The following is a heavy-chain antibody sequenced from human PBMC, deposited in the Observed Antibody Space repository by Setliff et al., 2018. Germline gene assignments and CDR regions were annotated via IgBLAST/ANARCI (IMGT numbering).Heavy chain of an antibody. CDR2: IYYSGST. CDR1: GGSISSYY. D-gene: IGHD3-22*01. J-gene: IGHJ4*02. Sequence: SETLSLTCTVSGGSISSYYWSWIRQPPGKRLEWIGYIYYSGSTNYNPSLESRVTISVDTSKNQFSLRLNSATAADTAVYYCARDRPPYYYDSSGYYYSAGNFDYWGQGTLVT. V-gene: IGHV4-59*01. CDR3: ARDRPPYYYDSSGYYYSAGNFDY.